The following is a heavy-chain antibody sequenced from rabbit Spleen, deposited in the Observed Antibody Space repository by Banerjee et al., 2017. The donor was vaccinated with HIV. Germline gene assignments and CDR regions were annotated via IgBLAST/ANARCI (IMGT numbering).Heavy chain of an antibody. V-gene: IGHV1S45*01. CDR2: IYAGKSGST. D-gene: IGHD1-1*01. Sequence: QEQLEESAGGLVQPEGSLTLTCTASGFSFSSSYYMCWVRQAPGKGLEWIACIYAGKSGSTYYANWAKGRFTISKTSSTTVTLQMTSLTAADTATYFCARDLAAWNSGSYAFNLWGQGTLVTVS. CDR1: GFSFSSSYY. J-gene: IGHJ4*01. CDR3: ARDLAAWNSGSYAFNL.